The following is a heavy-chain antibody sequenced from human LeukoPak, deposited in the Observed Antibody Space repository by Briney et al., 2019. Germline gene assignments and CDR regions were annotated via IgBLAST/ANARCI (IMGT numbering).Heavy chain of an antibody. CDR2: INQDGSLE. V-gene: IGHV3-7*01. CDR3: ARDDTRRSGGRYYDAFDY. J-gene: IGHJ4*02. CDR1: GFTFNKYW. D-gene: IGHD2-15*01. Sequence: QSGGSLRLSCAASGFTFNKYWMTWVRQAPGKGLEWVANINQDGSLENCVDSVKGRFTIARDNAKNSLLLQMNSLRVEDTASYYCARDDTRRSGGRYYDAFDYWGQAILVIVSS.